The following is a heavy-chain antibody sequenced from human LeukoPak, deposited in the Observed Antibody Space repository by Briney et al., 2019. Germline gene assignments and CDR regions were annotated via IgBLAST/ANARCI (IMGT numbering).Heavy chain of an antibody. D-gene: IGHD6-19*01. J-gene: IGHJ4*02. V-gene: IGHV3-30-3*01. CDR2: ISNDGNNK. CDR1: GFIFSNYA. Sequence: GGSLRLSCAASGFIFSNYAMHWVRQAPGKGLEWVATISNDGNNKYYADSVKGRFTISRDNSKNTLYLPMNSLGPEDTAMYYCARGRAVAGSTVIDYWGQGTLVTVSS. CDR3: ARGRAVAGSTVIDY.